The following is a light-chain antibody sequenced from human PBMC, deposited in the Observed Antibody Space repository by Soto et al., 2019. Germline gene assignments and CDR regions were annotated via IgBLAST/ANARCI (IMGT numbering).Light chain of an antibody. J-gene: IGKJ2*01. CDR3: QEYNSHSRYT. Sequence: DIPMTQSPSTLSASVGDRVTITCRASQSISSWLAWYQQKPGKAPKLLIYTASSLESGVPSRISGSGSGTEFTLTISSLQPDDFATYYCQEYNSHSRYTFGQGTKLEIK. CDR2: TAS. V-gene: IGKV1-5*03. CDR1: QSISSW.